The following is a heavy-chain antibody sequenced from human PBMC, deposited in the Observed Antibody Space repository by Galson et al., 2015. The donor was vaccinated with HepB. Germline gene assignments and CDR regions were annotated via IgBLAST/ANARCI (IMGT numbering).Heavy chain of an antibody. CDR2: IIPVFGTP. V-gene: IGHV1-69*06. Sequence: SVKVSCKASGGTFSSYAISWVRQAPGQGLEWMGGIIPVFGTPNYAQKFQGRVTITADKSTSTASMELSSLRSDDTAVYYCASGPFETSRYYDFWSGYFFYFDSWGQGTLVTVSS. D-gene: IGHD3-3*01. CDR1: GGTFSSYA. CDR3: ASGPFETSRYYDFWSGYFFYFDS. J-gene: IGHJ4*02.